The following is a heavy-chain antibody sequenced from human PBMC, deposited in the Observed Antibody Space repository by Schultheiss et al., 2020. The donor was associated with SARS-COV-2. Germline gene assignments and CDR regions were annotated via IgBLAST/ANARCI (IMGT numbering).Heavy chain of an antibody. CDR3: ASSFRVRGVMDWFDP. Sequence: ESLKISCAASGYKFSSYTMSWVRQAPGKGLEWVSAISGSGGSTYYADSVKGRFTISRDNSKNTVYLQMNSLRAEDTAVYYCASSFRVRGVMDWFDPWGQGTLVTVSS. CDR1: GYKFSSYT. D-gene: IGHD3-10*01. J-gene: IGHJ5*02. V-gene: IGHV3-23*01. CDR2: ISGSGGST.